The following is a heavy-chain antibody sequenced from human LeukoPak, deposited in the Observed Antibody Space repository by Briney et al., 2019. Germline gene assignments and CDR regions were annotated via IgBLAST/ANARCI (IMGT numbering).Heavy chain of an antibody. CDR1: GFTFSNYA. V-gene: IGHV3-20*04. CDR2: LNRNGDIT. J-gene: IGHJ4*02. Sequence: GGSPRLSCAGSGFTFSNYAMNWVRQVPGKGLEWVSGLNRNGDITGYADFVQGRFTISRDNAKNSLYLQMNSLRVEDTALYYCARKGLGGELGGFDSWGQGTLVTVSS. D-gene: IGHD1-26*01. CDR3: ARKGLGGELGGFDS.